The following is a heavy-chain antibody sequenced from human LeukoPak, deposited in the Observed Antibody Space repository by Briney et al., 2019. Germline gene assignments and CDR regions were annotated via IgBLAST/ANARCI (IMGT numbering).Heavy chain of an antibody. D-gene: IGHD6-13*01. CDR2: IYHSGST. CDR1: GGSISSSNW. V-gene: IGHV4-4*02. CDR3: ARHTKGGSSWYDY. Sequence: SGTLSLTCAVSGGSISSSNWWGWVRQPPGKGLEWIGEIYHSGSTNYNPSLKSRVTISVDKSKNQFSLKLSSVTAADTAVYYCARHTKGGSSWYDYWGQGALVTVSS. J-gene: IGHJ4*02.